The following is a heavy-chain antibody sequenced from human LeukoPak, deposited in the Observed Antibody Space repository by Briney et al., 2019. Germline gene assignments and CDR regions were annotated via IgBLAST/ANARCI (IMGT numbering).Heavy chain of an antibody. CDR2: IYYSGST. J-gene: IGHJ5*02. CDR3: ARVENSGWYRGGEGWFDP. CDR1: GGSISSYY. V-gene: IGHV4-59*01. Sequence: PSETLSLTCTVSGGSISSYYWSWIRQPPGKGLEWIGYIYYSGSTNYNPSLKSRVTISVDTSKNQFSLKLSSVTAADTAVYYCARVENSGWYRGGEGWFDPWGQGTLVTVSS. D-gene: IGHD6-19*01.